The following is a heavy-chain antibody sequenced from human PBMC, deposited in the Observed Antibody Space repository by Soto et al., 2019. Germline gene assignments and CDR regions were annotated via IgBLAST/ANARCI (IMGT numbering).Heavy chain of an antibody. CDR3: ARGLRRYYYYGMDV. CDR1: GGTFSCYT. Sequence: GASVKVSCKASGGTFSCYTISWVRQAPGQGLEWMGRIIPILGIANYAQKFQGRVTITADKSTSTAYMELSSLRSEDTAVYYCARGLRRYYYYGMDVWGQGTTVTVSS. CDR2: IIPILGIA. D-gene: IGHD2-15*01. J-gene: IGHJ6*02. V-gene: IGHV1-69*02.